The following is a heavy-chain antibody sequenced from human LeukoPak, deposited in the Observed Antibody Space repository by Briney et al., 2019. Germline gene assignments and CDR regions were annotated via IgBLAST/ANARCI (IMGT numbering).Heavy chain of an antibody. Sequence: GGSLRLSCSASGFTFSNFAMSWVRQAPGKGLEWVSAVSSDGINTYYTDSLKGRFTISRDNSKNTVFLQMHSLTAEDTAVYYCAKPFGFLEWLYGGYFDSWGQGTLVTVSS. D-gene: IGHD3-3*01. CDR1: GFTFSNFA. V-gene: IGHV3-23*01. CDR2: VSSDGINT. J-gene: IGHJ4*02. CDR3: AKPFGFLEWLYGGYFDS.